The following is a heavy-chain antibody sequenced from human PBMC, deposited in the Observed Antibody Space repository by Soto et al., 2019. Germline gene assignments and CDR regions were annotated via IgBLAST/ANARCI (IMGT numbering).Heavy chain of an antibody. V-gene: IGHV3-23*01. CDR2: VSIGGST. CDR1: GFTFSSYA. Sequence: DVQLLESGGGLVQPEGSLRLSCAASGFTFSSYAMGWVRQGPGKGLEWVAVVSIGGSTHYADSVRGRFTISRDNSKNTRSLQMKSLTAEDTAVYCCAKRRGAGGHFDYWGQGALVTVSS. J-gene: IGHJ4*02. CDR3: AKRRGAGGHFDY. D-gene: IGHD2-15*01.